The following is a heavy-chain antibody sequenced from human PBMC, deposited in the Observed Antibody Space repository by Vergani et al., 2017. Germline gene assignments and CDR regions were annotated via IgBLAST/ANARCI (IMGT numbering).Heavy chain of an antibody. D-gene: IGHD3-10*01. Sequence: QVRLQESGPGLVKPSETLFLTCSVSGGSMSGYYWSWIRQPPGKEVEWIGYMYHSGSTNYNPSLETRVTISGDTSKNQFSLKLNSVTAADTAVYYCGRVADFYGLGSRLLDLWGQGILVTVSS. CDR1: GGSMSGYY. J-gene: IGHJ5*02. CDR3: GRVADFYGLGSRLLDL. CDR2: MYHSGST. V-gene: IGHV4-59*01.